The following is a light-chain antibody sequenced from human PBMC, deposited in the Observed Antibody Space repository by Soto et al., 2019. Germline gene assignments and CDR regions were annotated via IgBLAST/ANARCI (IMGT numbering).Light chain of an antibody. J-gene: IGKJ4*01. CDR2: DAS. CDR3: QQYSSYSPLT. CDR1: QSIRDW. Sequence: DIQMTQSPSTLSASVGDRVTITCRASQSIRDWLAWYQQKPGKAPKLLIFDASSLQRGVPSRFSGSGAGTEFTLTISSLQADDFATYYCQQYSSYSPLTFGGGTKVDIK. V-gene: IGKV1-5*01.